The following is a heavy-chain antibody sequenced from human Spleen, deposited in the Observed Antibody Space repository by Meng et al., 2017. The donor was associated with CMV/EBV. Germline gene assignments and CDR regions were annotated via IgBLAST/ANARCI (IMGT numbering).Heavy chain of an antibody. Sequence: QVQLVESGGGVVQPGGXXXFACAASGFTFSSYGMHWVRQAPGKGLEWVAFIRYDGSNKYYADSVKGRFTISRDNSKNTLYLQMNSLRAEDTAVYYCAKVLSRLNSGYEYWGQGTLVTVSS. CDR1: GFTFSSYG. D-gene: IGHD5-12*01. CDR3: AKVLSRLNSGYEY. V-gene: IGHV3-30*02. J-gene: IGHJ4*02. CDR2: IRYDGSNK.